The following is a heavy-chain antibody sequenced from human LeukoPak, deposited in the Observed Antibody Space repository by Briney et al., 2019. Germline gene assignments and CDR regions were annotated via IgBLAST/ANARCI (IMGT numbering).Heavy chain of an antibody. J-gene: IGHJ4*02. Sequence: SETLSLTCTVSGGSISSYYWSWIRQPPGKGLEWIGYIYYSGSTNYNPSLKSRVTISVDTSKNQFSLKLSSVTAADTAVFFCAIMAASGARTADYWGQGTLVTVSS. CDR3: AIMAASGARTADY. CDR2: IYYSGST. D-gene: IGHD6-13*01. V-gene: IGHV4-59*01. CDR1: GGSISSYY.